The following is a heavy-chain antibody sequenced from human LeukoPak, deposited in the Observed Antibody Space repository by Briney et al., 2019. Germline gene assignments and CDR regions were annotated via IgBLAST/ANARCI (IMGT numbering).Heavy chain of an antibody. CDR3: ARYYTSGSYIYFDY. CDR1: GGSISSYY. J-gene: IGHJ4*02. V-gene: IGHV4-59*01. D-gene: IGHD3-10*01. CDR2: IYYSGST. Sequence: SETLSLTCTVSGGSISSYYWSWIRQPPGKGLEWIGYIYYSGSTNYNPSLKSRVTISVDTSKNQFSLKLSSVTAADTAVYYCARYYTSGSYIYFDYWGQGTLVTVSS.